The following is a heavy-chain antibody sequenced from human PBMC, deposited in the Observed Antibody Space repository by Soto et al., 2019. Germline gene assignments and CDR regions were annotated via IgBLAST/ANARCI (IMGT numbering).Heavy chain of an antibody. CDR3: ARGSTTEKGDS. J-gene: IGHJ4*02. CDR1: GASIYNGGCF. CDR2: IHNSGST. Sequence: QVQLQESGPGLVRTSQTLSLTCSVSGASIYNGGCFWRWIRQSPGNGLEWIGHIHNSGSTYNNPSLKSRVTRSADTSMNQCSRALTSVTAADTAMYYCARGSTTEKGDSWGKGILVTVSS. V-gene: IGHV4-30-4*01.